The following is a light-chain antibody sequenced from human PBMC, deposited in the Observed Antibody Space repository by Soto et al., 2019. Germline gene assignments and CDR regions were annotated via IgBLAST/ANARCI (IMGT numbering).Light chain of an antibody. Sequence: EIVMTQSPATLSVSPGERATLSCRASHSVSGGLAWYQQKPGQAPRLLIYRASIRVTGIPARFSGSGSGTGFTLTLSSLQSEDFAVYYCQQNNNWPYTFGQGTKLEIK. J-gene: IGKJ2*01. V-gene: IGKV3-15*01. CDR1: HSVSGG. CDR2: RAS. CDR3: QQNNNWPYT.